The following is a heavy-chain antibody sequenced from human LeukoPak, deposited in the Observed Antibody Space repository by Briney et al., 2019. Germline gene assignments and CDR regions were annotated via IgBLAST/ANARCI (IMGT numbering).Heavy chain of an antibody. D-gene: IGHD2-2*01. J-gene: IGHJ6*02. CDR1: GGTFSSYT. CDR2: IIPILGIA. V-gene: IGHV1-69*02. Sequence: SVKVSCKASGGTFSSYTISWVRQAPGQGFEWMGRIIPILGIANYAQKFQGRVTITADKSTSTAYMELSSLRSEDTAVYYCARALYCSSTSCYYYYGMDVWGQGTTVTVSS. CDR3: ARALYCSSTSCYYYYGMDV.